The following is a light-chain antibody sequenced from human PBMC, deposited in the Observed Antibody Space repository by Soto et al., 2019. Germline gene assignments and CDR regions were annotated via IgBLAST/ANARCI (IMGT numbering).Light chain of an antibody. CDR2: EDH. CDR1: SGSIANYY. Sequence: NFMLTQPHSVSASPGKTVTISCTRSSGSIANYYVQWYQQRPGSAPTTVIYEDHQRTSGVPDRFSNAIDSSSNSAALTISGLKTEDEADYCCQSYDTDSHVVFGGGTTLTVL. J-gene: IGLJ2*01. V-gene: IGLV6-57*03. CDR3: QSYDTDSHVV.